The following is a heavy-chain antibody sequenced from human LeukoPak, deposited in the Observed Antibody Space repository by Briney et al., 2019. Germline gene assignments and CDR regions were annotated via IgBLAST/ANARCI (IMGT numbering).Heavy chain of an antibody. D-gene: IGHD6-13*01. CDR2: INSDGSST. Sequence: GGSLRLSCAASGFTFSSYWMHWVRQAPGKGLVWVSRINSDGSSTSYADSVKGRFTISRGNAKNTLYLQMNSLRAEDTAVYYCAREEYSSSWYGYWGQGTLVTVSS. V-gene: IGHV3-74*01. CDR1: GFTFSSYW. CDR3: AREEYSSSWYGY. J-gene: IGHJ4*02.